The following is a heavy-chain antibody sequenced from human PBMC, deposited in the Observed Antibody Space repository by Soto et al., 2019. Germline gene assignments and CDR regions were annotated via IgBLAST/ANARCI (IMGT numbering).Heavy chain of an antibody. V-gene: IGHV1-2*02. Sequence: HEHLVQSGAEVKRPGASLKVSCKASGYSFTGYYIHWVRQAPGQGLEWMGWINPDSGATNYAQNFQGSVTLISDTSISTASMDLASLTADDTAVYYCARGDYGTGGYPFPYFDYWWQGTLVIVSS. CDR2: INPDSGAT. CDR1: GYSFTGYY. CDR3: ARGDYGTGGYPFPYFDY. D-gene: IGHD2-8*02. J-gene: IGHJ4*01.